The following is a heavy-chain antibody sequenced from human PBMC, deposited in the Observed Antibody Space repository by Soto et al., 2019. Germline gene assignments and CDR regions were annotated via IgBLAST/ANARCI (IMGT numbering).Heavy chain of an antibody. CDR1: GFTFSSYG. V-gene: IGHV3-30*03. Sequence: GGSLRLSCAASGFTFSSYGMHWVRQAPGKGLEWVAVISYDGSNKYYADSVKGRFTISRDNSKNTLYLQMNSLRSEDTAVYYCARGRYCGGDCSFVLYPVYGMDVWGQGTTVTVSS. CDR3: ARGRYCGGDCSFVLYPVYGMDV. CDR2: ISYDGSNK. J-gene: IGHJ6*02. D-gene: IGHD2-21*02.